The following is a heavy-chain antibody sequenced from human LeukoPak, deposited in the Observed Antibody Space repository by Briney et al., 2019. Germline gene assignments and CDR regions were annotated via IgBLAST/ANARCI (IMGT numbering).Heavy chain of an antibody. D-gene: IGHD4-23*01. CDR2: TYYRSKLFN. CDR3: AREDGGAGDPYYFDY. V-gene: IGHV6-1*01. CDR1: GDSVSSNSAA. J-gene: IGHJ4*02. Sequence: SQTLSLTCAISGDSVSSNSAAWNWLRQSPSRGLEWLGRTYYRSKLFNDYAISVKSRVTINPDTSKNQFSLQLNSVTPEDTAVYYCAREDGGAGDPYYFDYWGQGTLVTVSS.